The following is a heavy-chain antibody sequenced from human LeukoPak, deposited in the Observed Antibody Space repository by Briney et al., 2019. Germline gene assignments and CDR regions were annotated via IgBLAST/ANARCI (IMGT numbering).Heavy chain of an antibody. Sequence: GASLKISCQGSGSSFTSYWIGWVRQMPGKGLEWLGIIYPGDSDTRYSPSFQGQVTISADKSISTASLQWSSLKASDTAMYYCARGIAVAGTGYYFDYWGQGTLVTVSS. V-gene: IGHV5-51*01. CDR2: IYPGDSDT. CDR3: ARGIAVAGTGYYFDY. J-gene: IGHJ4*02. D-gene: IGHD6-19*01. CDR1: GSSFTSYW.